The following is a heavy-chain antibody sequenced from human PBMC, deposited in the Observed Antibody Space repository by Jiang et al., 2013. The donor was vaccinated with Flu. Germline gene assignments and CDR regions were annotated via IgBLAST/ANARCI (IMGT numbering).Heavy chain of an antibody. J-gene: IGHJ4*02. CDR2: TYYSRST. V-gene: IGHV4-59*01. D-gene: IGHD3-22*01. CDR3: ARPFSYSSDLGY. Sequence: GSGLVKPSETLSLTCTVSGGSITTYYWSWIRQAPGKGLEWIGNTYYSRSTNYNPSLKSRVTISLDTSKNQFSLKLSSVTAADTAVYYCARPFSYSSDLGYWGQGTWSPSPQ. CDR1: GGSITTYY.